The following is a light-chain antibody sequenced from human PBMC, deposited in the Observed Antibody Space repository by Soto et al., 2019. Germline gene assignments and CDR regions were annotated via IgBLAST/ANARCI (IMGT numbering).Light chain of an antibody. V-gene: IGKV3-15*01. CDR2: GAS. CDR1: QSVSSK. CDR3: QQYNNWHTIT. J-gene: IGKJ4*01. Sequence: EIWLTQYPATLSVSPGDRATLSCRGSQSVSSKLAWYQQKPGQAPRLLMYGASTRATGIPASFSGSGSGTEFTLTISSLQSGDFAVYYCQQYNNWHTITFGGGTKVDIK.